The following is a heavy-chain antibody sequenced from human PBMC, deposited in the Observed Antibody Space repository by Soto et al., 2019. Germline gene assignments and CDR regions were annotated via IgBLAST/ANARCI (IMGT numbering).Heavy chain of an antibody. J-gene: IGHJ4*02. Sequence: GASVKVSCKASGGTFSSYAISWLRQSPGQGLEWMGGIIPIFGTANYAQKFQGRVTITADESTSTAYMELSSLRSEDTAVYYCARDRGYSGSYPRYYFDYWGQGTLVTVSS. D-gene: IGHD1-26*01. CDR1: GGTFSSYA. CDR2: IIPIFGTA. CDR3: ARDRGYSGSYPRYYFDY. V-gene: IGHV1-69*13.